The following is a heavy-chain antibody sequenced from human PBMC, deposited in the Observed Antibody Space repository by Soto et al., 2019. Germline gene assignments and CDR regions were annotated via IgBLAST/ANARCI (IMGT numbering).Heavy chain of an antibody. CDR1: GGSFSGYY. CDR3: ARGQRVVVTATLYGMDV. D-gene: IGHD2-21*02. CDR2: INHSGST. J-gene: IGHJ6*02. V-gene: IGHV4-34*01. Sequence: SETLSLTCAVYGGSFSGYYWSWIRQPPGKGLEWIGEINHSGSTNYNPSLKSRVTISVDTSKNQFSLKLSSVTAADTAVYYCARGQRVVVTATLYGMDVWGQGTTVTVSS.